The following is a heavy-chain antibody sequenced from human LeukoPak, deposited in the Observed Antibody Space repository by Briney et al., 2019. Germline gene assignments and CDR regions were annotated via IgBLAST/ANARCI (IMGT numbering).Heavy chain of an antibody. V-gene: IGHV3-48*01. CDR3: ARPAKLRYYYYGMDV. J-gene: IGHJ6*02. D-gene: IGHD1-7*01. CDR2: ISSSSSTI. CDR1: GFTFSSYS. Sequence: GGSLRLSCAASGFTFSSYSMNWVRQAPGKGLEWVSYISSSSSTIYYADSVKGRFTISRDNAKNSLYLQMNSLRAEDTAVYYCARPAKLRYYYYGMDVWGQGTTVTVSS.